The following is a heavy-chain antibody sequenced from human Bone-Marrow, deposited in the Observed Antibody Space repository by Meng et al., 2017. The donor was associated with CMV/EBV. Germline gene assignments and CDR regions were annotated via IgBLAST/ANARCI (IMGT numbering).Heavy chain of an antibody. CDR1: GFTFSSYS. CDR2: ISSSSSYI. J-gene: IGHJ6*02. CDR3: ARQQLVPPYYHYGMDV. Sequence: GESLKISCAASGFTFSSYSMNWVRQAPGKGLEWVSSISSSSSYIYYADSVKGRFTISRDNAKNSLYLQMNSLRAEDTAVYYCARQQLVPPYYHYGMDVWGQGTTVTVSS. D-gene: IGHD6-13*01. V-gene: IGHV3-21*01.